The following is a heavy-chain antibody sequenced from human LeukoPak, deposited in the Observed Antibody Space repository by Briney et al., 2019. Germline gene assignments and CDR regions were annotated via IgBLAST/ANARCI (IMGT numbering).Heavy chain of an antibody. J-gene: IGHJ4*02. V-gene: IGHV3-7*01. CDR1: GFTFSSYW. Sequence: PGGSLRLSCAASGFTFSSYWMSWVRQAPGKGLEWVANIKQDGSERNYVDSVKGRFTISRDNAKNSLYLQMNSLRAEDTAVYYCARVEASGYDYGAFDYWGQGTLVTVSS. D-gene: IGHD5-12*01. CDR3: ARVEASGYDYGAFDY. CDR2: IKQDGSER.